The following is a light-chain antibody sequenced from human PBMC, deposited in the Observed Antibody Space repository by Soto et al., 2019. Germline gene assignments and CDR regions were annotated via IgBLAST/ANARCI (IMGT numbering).Light chain of an antibody. CDR3: QQQGT. Sequence: EIDLTQSPGTLSLSPGERATLSCRASRSLSSSYVVWYQQKPGQAPRLLIYAASRRATGIPDRVSGSGSATEYTLTISRLEPEDFAVYYCQQQGTFGQGTKLEIK. V-gene: IGKV3-20*01. CDR2: AAS. J-gene: IGKJ2*01. CDR1: RSLSSSY.